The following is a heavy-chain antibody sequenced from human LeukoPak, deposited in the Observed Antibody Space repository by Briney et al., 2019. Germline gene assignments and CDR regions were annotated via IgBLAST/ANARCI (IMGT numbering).Heavy chain of an antibody. CDR3: ARTRSLLWFGEVYYYYGMDV. CDR2: ISSNGGST. D-gene: IGHD3-10*01. V-gene: IGHV3-64*01. Sequence: GGSLRLSCAASGFTFSSYAMHWVRQASGKGLEYVSAISSNGGSTYYANSVKGRFTISRDNSKNTLYLQMGSLRAEDMAVYYCARTRSLLWFGEVYYYYGMDVWGQGTTVTVSS. J-gene: IGHJ6*02. CDR1: GFTFSSYA.